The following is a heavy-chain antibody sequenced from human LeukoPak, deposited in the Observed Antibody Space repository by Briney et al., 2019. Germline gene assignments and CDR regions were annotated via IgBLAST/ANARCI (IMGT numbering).Heavy chain of an antibody. V-gene: IGHV3-11*04. CDR1: GFTFSNAW. J-gene: IGHJ3*02. CDR3: ARDSVYDSSGFDAFDI. D-gene: IGHD3-22*01. Sequence: PGGSLRLSCAASGFTFSNAWMSWVRQAPGKGLEWVSYISSSGSTIYYADSVKGRFTISRDNAKNSLYLQMNSLRAEDTAVYYCARDSVYDSSGFDAFDIWGQGTMVTVSS. CDR2: ISSSGSTI.